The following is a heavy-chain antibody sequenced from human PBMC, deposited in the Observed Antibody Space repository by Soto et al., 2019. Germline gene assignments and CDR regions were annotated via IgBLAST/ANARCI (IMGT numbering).Heavy chain of an antibody. D-gene: IGHD3-10*01. CDR2: INYDGYS. V-gene: IGHV4-59*08. Sequence: QVQLQESGPGLVKPSETLSLTCTVSGGSITNYYGSWFRQPPGKGLEWIGYINYDGYSAYNLSLKRRVTLSMDASKTQCSLMRESVTATDTAVYYCARPGFGPLHGLVDVWGPGTTVIVSS. CDR1: GGSITNYY. CDR3: ARPGFGPLHGLVDV. J-gene: IGHJ6*02.